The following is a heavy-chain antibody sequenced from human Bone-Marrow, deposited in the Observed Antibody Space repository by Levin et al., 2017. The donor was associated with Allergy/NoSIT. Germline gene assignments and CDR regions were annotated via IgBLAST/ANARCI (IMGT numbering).Heavy chain of an antibody. J-gene: IGHJ6*03. Sequence: GESLKISCAASGFTFSSYDMSWVRQAPGKGLEWVSSISHHGGTTYYADSVKGRFTISRDNSKNTVYLQMNSLRAEDTAVYFCAKDHYSPPYYYYYYMDIWGKGSTVTVSS. V-gene: IGHV3-23*01. D-gene: IGHD2-15*01. CDR2: ISHHGGTT. CDR1: GFTFSSYD. CDR3: AKDHYSPPYYYYYYMDI.